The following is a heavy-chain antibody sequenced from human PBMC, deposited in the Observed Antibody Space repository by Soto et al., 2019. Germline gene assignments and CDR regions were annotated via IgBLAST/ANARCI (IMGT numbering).Heavy chain of an antibody. CDR3: VKDQDSSGWYEYYYGMDV. CDR2: ISSNGGST. Sequence: GGSLRLSCSASGFTFSSYAMHWVRQAPGKGLEYVSAISSNGGSTYYADSVKGRFTISRDNSKNTLYLQMSSLRAEDTAVYYCVKDQDSSGWYEYYYGMDVWGQGTTVTVSS. J-gene: IGHJ6*02. V-gene: IGHV3-64D*08. CDR1: GFTFSSYA. D-gene: IGHD6-19*01.